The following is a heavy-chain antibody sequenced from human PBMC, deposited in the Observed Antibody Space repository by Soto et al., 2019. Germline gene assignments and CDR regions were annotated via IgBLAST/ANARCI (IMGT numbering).Heavy chain of an antibody. V-gene: IGHV3-7*01. J-gene: IGHJ4*02. CDR2: IKQDGSEK. D-gene: IGHD3-10*01. CDR3: ARDETYYYGSGPV. CDR1: GFTFSTYW. Sequence: ETLRLSCAASGFTFSTYWMSWVRQAPGKGLEWVANIKQDGSEKYYADSVKGRFTISRDNAKNSLYLQMNSLRAEDTAVYYCARDETYYYGSGPVGGQGTLVTVSS.